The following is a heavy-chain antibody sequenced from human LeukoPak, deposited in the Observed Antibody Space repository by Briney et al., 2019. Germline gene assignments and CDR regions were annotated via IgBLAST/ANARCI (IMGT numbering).Heavy chain of an antibody. CDR3: ARDPGSYYDSSVFY. J-gene: IGHJ4*02. Sequence: PGGSLRLSCAASGFTFSSYAMSWVRQAPGKGLEWVSAISGSGGSTYYADSVKGRFTISRDNSKNTLSLQMNSLRAEDTAVYYCARDPGSYYDSSVFYWGQGTLVTVSS. CDR2: ISGSGGST. V-gene: IGHV3-23*01. D-gene: IGHD3-22*01. CDR1: GFTFSSYA.